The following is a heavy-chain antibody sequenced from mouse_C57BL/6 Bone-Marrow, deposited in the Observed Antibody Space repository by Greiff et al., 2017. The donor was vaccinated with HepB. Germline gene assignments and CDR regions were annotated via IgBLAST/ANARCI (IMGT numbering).Heavy chain of an antibody. J-gene: IGHJ3*01. CDR2: ISDGGSYT. CDR1: GFTFSSYA. D-gene: IGHD1-1*01. CDR3: ASPLYGSSYPAY. Sequence: EVHLVESGGGLVKPGGSLKLSCAASGFTFSSYAMSWVRQTPEKRLEWVATISDGGSYTYYPDNVKGRFTISRDNAKNNLYLQMSHLKSEDTAMYYCASPLYGSSYPAYWGQGTLVTVSA. V-gene: IGHV5-4*01.